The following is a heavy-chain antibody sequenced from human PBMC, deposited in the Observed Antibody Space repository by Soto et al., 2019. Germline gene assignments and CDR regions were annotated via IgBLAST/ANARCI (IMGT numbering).Heavy chain of an antibody. D-gene: IGHD4-4*01. CDR3: ARRYGYSFDY. V-gene: IGHV4-39*07. J-gene: IGHJ4*02. Sequence: SETLSLTCTVSGGSISSSTYYWGWMRQPPGKGLEWIASFFIGGNTYYNPSLKSRVTISVDTSKNQFSLKLSSVTAADTAVYYCARRYGYSFDYWGQGTLVT. CDR2: FFIGGNT. CDR1: GGSISSSTYY.